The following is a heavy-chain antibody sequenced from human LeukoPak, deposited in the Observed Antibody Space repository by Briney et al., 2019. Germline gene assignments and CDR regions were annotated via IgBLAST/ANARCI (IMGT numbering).Heavy chain of an antibody. CDR1: GGSISSYY. J-gene: IGHJ4*02. CDR3: ARGRFELPY. CDR2: IYYSGST. D-gene: IGHD2-15*01. V-gene: IGHV4-59*01. Sequence: SETLSLTCTVSGGSISSYYWSWIPHPPVKGRERIGYIYYSGSTNYNPSLKSRVAMSVDTSNNQFFLRLTSVTAADTALYYCARGRFELPYWGQGTLVTVSS.